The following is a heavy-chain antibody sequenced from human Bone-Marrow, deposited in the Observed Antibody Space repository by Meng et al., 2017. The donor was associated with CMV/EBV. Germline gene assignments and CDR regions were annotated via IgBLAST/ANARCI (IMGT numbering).Heavy chain of an antibody. CDR2: ISSSSTI. CDR3: ANQGYCSSTSCYKYAFDI. J-gene: IGHJ3*02. CDR1: GFTFSDYY. Sequence: GESLKISCAASGFTFSDYYMNWVRQAPGKGLEWVSSISSSSTIYYADSVKGRFAISRDNAKNSLYLQMNSLRAEDTAVYYCANQGYCSSTSCYKYAFDIWGQGTMVTVSS. D-gene: IGHD2-2*02. V-gene: IGHV3-69-1*02.